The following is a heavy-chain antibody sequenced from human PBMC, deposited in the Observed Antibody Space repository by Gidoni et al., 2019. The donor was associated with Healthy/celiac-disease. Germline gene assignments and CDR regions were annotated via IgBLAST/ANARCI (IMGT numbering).Heavy chain of an antibody. J-gene: IGHJ6*02. Sequence: QVQLVQSGAEVKKPGSSVKVSCTASGGTFSRYDLSWVRQAPGQGLEWMGGIIPIFGTANYAQKFQGRVTITADESTSTAYMELSSLRSEDTAVYYCARESLAGSGYPYYYYYGMDVWGQGTTVTVSS. CDR2: IIPIFGTA. V-gene: IGHV1-69*01. CDR1: GGTFSRYD. CDR3: ARESLAGSGYPYYYYYGMDV. D-gene: IGHD3-3*01.